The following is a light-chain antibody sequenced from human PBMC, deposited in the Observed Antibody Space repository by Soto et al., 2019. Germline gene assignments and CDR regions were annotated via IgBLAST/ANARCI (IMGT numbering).Light chain of an antibody. CDR1: QSISSW. V-gene: IGKV1-5*03. Sequence: DIQMTPSPSTLSASVGDRVTITCRASQSISSWLAWYQQKPGKAPKLLIYKASNLESGVPSRFSGSGSGTEFTLTISSLQPDDFATYYCQQYNSYPLTFGGGTKVDIK. CDR3: QQYNSYPLT. CDR2: KAS. J-gene: IGKJ4*02.